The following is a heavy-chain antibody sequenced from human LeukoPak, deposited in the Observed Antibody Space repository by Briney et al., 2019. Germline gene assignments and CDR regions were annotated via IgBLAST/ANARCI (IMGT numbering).Heavy chain of an antibody. J-gene: IGHJ6*02. D-gene: IGHD3-22*01. V-gene: IGHV3-48*01. CDR2: ISSSSSTI. CDR1: GFTFSSYS. CDR3: ARDLLPTYYYDSSGYSLLDYYYYGMDV. Sequence: PGGSLRLSCAASGFTFSSYSMNWVRQAPGKGLEWVSYISSSSSTIYYADSVKGRFTISRDNAKNSLYLQMNSLRAEDTAVYYCARDLLPTYYYDSSGYSLLDYYYYGMDVWGQGTTVTVSS.